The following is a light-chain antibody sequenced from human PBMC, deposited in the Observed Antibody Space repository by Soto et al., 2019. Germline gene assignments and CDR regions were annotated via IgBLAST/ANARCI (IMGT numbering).Light chain of an antibody. J-gene: IGLJ1*01. Sequence: QSVLTQPPSASGTPGQGVTISCSGSTSNIGSNYVYWYQQLPGTAPKLLIYRNNQRPSGVPDRFYGSKSGTSDSLSISGLRSDDEDDYFCETWDDRQNGFYVFGTGTKLTVL. V-gene: IGLV1-47*01. CDR3: ETWDDRQNGFYV. CDR1: TSNIGSNY. CDR2: RNN.